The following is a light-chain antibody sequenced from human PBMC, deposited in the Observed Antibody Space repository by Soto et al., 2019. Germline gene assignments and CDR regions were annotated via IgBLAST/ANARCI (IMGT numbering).Light chain of an antibody. J-gene: IGKJ1*01. Sequence: EIVLTQSPGTLSLSPVERATLSCRASQSVSSSYLAWYKQKPGQAPRLLIYGASSRATGIPDRFSGSGSGTDFTLTINRLEPEDFAVYYCQQYGSSPRTFGQGTKVDIK. CDR1: QSVSSSY. CDR2: GAS. V-gene: IGKV3-20*01. CDR3: QQYGSSPRT.